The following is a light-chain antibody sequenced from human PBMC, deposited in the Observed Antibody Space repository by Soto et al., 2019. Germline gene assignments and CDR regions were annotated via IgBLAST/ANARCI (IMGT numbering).Light chain of an antibody. CDR1: CSNIGNNY. V-gene: IGLV1-51*01. J-gene: IGLJ2*01. CDR2: DNN. CDR3: ATWDGSLPGEV. Sequence: QSVLTQSPSVSAAPGQTVTISCSGSCSNIGNNYVSWYQQLPGTAPKLLIYDNNKRPSGIPDRFSGSKSDTSGTLDITGLQTGDEADYYCATWDGSLPGEVFGGGTKVTVL.